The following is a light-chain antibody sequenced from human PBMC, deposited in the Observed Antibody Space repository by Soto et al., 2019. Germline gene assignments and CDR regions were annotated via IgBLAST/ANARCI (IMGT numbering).Light chain of an antibody. Sequence: QSVLTQPPSVSAAPGQKVTISCSGSSSNIGSAYVSWYQQLPGTAPKFLIYDNNKRPSGIPDRFSGSKSGTSATLGITRLQTGDEADYYCATWDTSLYSFVFGGGTKLTVL. CDR3: ATWDTSLYSFV. CDR1: SSNIGSAY. CDR2: DNN. V-gene: IGLV1-51*01. J-gene: IGLJ2*01.